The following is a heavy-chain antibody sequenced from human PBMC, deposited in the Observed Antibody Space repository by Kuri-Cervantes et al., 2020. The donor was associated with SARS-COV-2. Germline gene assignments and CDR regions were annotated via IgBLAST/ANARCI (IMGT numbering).Heavy chain of an antibody. V-gene: IGHV4-61*01. CDR3: ARVRDIVLMVYAIRGWFDP. D-gene: IGHD2-8*01. CDR2: IYYSGST. J-gene: IGHJ5*02. CDR1: GGSVSSGSYY. Sequence: SETLSLTCTVSGGSVSSGSYYWSWIRQPPGKGLEWIGYIYYSGSTNYNPSLKSRVTISVDTSQNQFSLKLSSVTAADTAVYYCARVRDIVLMVYAIRGWFDPWGQGTLVTVSS.